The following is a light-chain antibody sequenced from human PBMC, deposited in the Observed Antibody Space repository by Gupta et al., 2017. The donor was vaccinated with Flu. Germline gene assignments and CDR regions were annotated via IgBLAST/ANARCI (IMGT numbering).Light chain of an antibody. Sequence: DIQLTQSPSSLSASVGDRVTSTCQASHDIQKYLNWYQQKPGKAPELLIYDASKGEKGVPSRFSGSGSGTDFTFTSRSRQDEDFATYYWQEDHNLLLFGGGTKVEMK. CDR1: HDIQKY. V-gene: IGKV1-33*01. CDR3: QEDHNLLL. CDR2: DAS. J-gene: IGKJ4*01.